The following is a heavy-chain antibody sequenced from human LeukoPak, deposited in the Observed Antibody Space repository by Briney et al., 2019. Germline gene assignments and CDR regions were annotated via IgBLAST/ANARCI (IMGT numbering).Heavy chain of an antibody. J-gene: IGHJ4*02. Sequence: EGSLRLSCAASGFTFSSYSMNWVRQAPGKGLEWVSSISSSSSYIYYADSVKGRFTISRDNAKNSLYLQMNSLRAEDTAVYYCAREGVSAGSWVDYWGQGTLVTVSS. D-gene: IGHD6-13*01. CDR3: AREGVSAGSWVDY. CDR1: GFTFSSYS. CDR2: ISSSSSYI. V-gene: IGHV3-21*01.